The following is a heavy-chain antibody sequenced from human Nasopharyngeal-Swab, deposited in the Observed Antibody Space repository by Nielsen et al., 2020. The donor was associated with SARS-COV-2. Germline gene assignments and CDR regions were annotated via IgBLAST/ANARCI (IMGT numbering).Heavy chain of an antibody. CDR2: IYTSGST. J-gene: IGHJ3*02. CDR3: ARVGYYDSSGYPGAFDI. D-gene: IGHD3-22*01. CDR1: GGSISSGSYY. Sequence: SETLSLTCTVSGGSISSGSYYWSWIRQPAGKGLEWIGRIYTSGSTNYNPSLKSRVTLSVDTSKNQFSLKLSSVTAADTAVYYCARVGYYDSSGYPGAFDIWGQGTMVTVSS. V-gene: IGHV4-61*02.